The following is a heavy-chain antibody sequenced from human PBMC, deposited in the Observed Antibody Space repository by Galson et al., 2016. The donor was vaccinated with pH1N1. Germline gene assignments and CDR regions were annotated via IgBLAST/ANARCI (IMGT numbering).Heavy chain of an antibody. Sequence: SLRLSCAASDFTFKDLGMNWVRQAPGKGLEWVSRIIGSGGGTYYADSVKGRFTISRDNSKNTLYLQMNSLRAEDTAIYYCAKDWGWQLDPSPFDHWGQGTLVTVSS. CDR1: DFTFKDLG. CDR2: IIGSGGGT. V-gene: IGHV3-23*01. D-gene: IGHD4-23*01. CDR3: AKDWGWQLDPSPFDH. J-gene: IGHJ4*02.